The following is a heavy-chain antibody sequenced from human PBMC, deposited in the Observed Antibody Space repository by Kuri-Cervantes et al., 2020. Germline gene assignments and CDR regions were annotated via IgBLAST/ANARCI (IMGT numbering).Heavy chain of an antibody. CDR2: MNPNSGNT. CDR3: ARIKILGWPYYYYYMDV. V-gene: IGHV1-8*02. CDR1: GYTFTSYG. J-gene: IGHJ6*03. D-gene: IGHD3-3*01. Sequence: ASVKVSCKASGYTFTSYGISWVRQAPGQGLEWMGWMNPNSGNTGYAQKFQGRVTMTRNTSISTAYMELSSLRSEDTAVYYCARIKILGWPYYYYYMDVWGKGTTVTVSS.